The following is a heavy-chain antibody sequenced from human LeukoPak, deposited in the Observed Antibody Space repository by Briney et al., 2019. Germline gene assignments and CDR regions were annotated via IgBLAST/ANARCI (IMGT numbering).Heavy chain of an antibody. J-gene: IGHJ4*02. D-gene: IGHD3-22*01. Sequence: SETLSLTCAVSGDSIIGSYWSWIRQAPGKGLEWIGYIYYSVDTDYNPSLKSRVTISVDMSKKQISLRLTSVTAADTAVYYCARRRYYDSSGYNPTYYFDYWGQGHRDTVSS. CDR2: IYYSVDT. V-gene: IGHV4-59*01. CDR3: ARRRYYDSSGYNPTYYFDY. CDR1: GDSIIGSY.